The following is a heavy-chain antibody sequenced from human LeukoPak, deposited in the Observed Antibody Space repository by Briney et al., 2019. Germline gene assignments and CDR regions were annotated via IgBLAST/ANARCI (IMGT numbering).Heavy chain of an antibody. CDR2: TYYRSKWYH. CDR3: SRDPYGE. CDR1: GDSVSSNSAA. D-gene: IGHD3-10*01. V-gene: IGHV6-1*01. J-gene: IGHJ4*02. Sequence: QTLSLTCVISGDSVSSNSAAWNWIRQSPSRGLEWLGRTYYRSKWYHHYAVSVKSRITINPDTSRNQFSLELNSVTPEDTAVYYCSRDPYGEWGQGTLVTVSS.